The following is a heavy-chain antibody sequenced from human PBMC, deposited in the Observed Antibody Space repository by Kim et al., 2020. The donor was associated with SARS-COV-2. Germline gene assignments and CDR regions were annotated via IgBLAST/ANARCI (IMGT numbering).Heavy chain of an antibody. J-gene: IGHJ4*02. CDR2: ISSSSSYI. CDR3: ARVSGGTLTKH. V-gene: IGHV3-21*01. D-gene: IGHD1-26*01. Sequence: GGSLRLSCAASGFTFSSYSMNWVRQAPGKGLEWVSSISSSSSYIYYADSVKGRFTISRDNAKNSLYLQMNSLRAEDTAVSYCARVSGGTLTKHWGQGTLVTVYS. CDR1: GFTFSSYS.